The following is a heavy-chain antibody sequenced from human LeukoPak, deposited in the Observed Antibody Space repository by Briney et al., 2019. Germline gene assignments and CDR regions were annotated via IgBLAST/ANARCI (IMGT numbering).Heavy chain of an antibody. D-gene: IGHD1-26*01. CDR1: GGSISSYY. CDR2: IYSGGST. J-gene: IGHJ4*02. V-gene: IGHV4-4*07. Sequence: PSETLSLTCTVSGGSISSYYWSWIRQPAGKGLEWIGRIYSGGSTNYNPSLKSRVTMSVDSSNNQFSLKLSSVSAADTAVFYCARENTGSYREFDYWGQGTLVTVSS. CDR3: ARENTGSYREFDY.